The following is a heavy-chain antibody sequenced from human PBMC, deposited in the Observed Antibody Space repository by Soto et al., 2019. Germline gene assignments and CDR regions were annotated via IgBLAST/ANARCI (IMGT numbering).Heavy chain of an antibody. CDR3: ARERSGYSHAVDP. CDR1: GYTFTTYD. V-gene: IGHV1-18*01. J-gene: IGHJ5*02. D-gene: IGHD4-4*01. CDR2: ISPYSGNT. Sequence: QVQLVQSGAEVKKPGASVKVSCKASGYTFTTYDLCWVRQAPGQGMEWMGWISPYSGNTKYAQKLQGRVTMTTDTSTNTAYVELRSLRSDDTAVYYCARERSGYSHAVDPWGQGTLVTVSS.